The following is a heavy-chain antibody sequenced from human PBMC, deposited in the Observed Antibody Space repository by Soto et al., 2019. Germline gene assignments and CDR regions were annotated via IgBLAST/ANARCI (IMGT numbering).Heavy chain of an antibody. V-gene: IGHV4-59*08. J-gene: IGHJ4*02. CDR2: IYHSETT. Sequence: SETLSLTCSVSGGSIGSYYWSWIRQPPGKGLEWIGFIYHSETTNYNPFLKSRVTISVDTPKNLFSLKLSSVTAADTAMYYCARLGLYSCGSGSCYPGYFDSWGQGTLVTVSS. D-gene: IGHD3-10*01. CDR1: GGSIGSYY. CDR3: ARLGLYSCGSGSCYPGYFDS.